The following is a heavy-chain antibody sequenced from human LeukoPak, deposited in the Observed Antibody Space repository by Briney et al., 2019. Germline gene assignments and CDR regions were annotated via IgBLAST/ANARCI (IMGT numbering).Heavy chain of an antibody. Sequence: SETLSLTCTVSGGSISSYYWSWIRQPAGKGLEWIGRIYTSGSTNYNPSLKSRVTISVDTSKDQFSLKLSSVTAADTAVYYCAREFIVGATTYWFDPWGQGTLVTVSS. CDR3: AREFIVGATTYWFDP. V-gene: IGHV4-4*07. J-gene: IGHJ5*02. D-gene: IGHD1-26*01. CDR1: GGSISSYY. CDR2: IYTSGST.